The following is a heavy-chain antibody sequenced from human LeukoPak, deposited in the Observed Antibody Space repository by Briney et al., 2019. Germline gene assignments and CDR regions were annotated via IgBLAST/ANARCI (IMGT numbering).Heavy chain of an antibody. D-gene: IGHD3-3*01. CDR3: TTLTYYDFWSGYYTYETKRAFDY. CDR1: GFTFSNAW. CDR2: IKSKTDGGTT. J-gene: IGHJ4*02. Sequence: SGGSLRLSCAASGFTFSNAWMNWVRQAPGKGLEWVGRIKSKTDGGTTDYAAPVKGRFTISRDDSKNTLYLQMNSLKTEDTAVYYCTTLTYYDFWSGYYTYETKRAFDYWGQGTLVTVSS. V-gene: IGHV3-15*07.